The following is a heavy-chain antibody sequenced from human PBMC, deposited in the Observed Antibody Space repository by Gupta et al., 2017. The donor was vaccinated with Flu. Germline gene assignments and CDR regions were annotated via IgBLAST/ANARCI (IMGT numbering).Heavy chain of an antibody. CDR2: INPNSGGT. V-gene: IGHV1-2*02. CDR1: GYTFTGYH. Sequence: QVQLVQSGAEVKKPGASVKVSCKASGYTFTGYHMHWVRPAPGQGLEWMGWINPNSGGTNYAQKFQGRVTMTRDTSISTAYMELSRLRSDDTAVYYCARARRVGLVVVAATSSFDIWGQGTMVTVSS. J-gene: IGHJ3*02. D-gene: IGHD2-15*01. CDR3: ARARRVGLVVVAATSSFDI.